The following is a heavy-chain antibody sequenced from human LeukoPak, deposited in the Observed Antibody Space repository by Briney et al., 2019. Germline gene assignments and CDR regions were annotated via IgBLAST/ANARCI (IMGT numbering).Heavy chain of an antibody. Sequence: PSETLSLTCAVYGGSFSGYYWSWIRQPPGKGLEWIGEINHSGSTNYNPSLKSRVTISVDTSKNQFSLKLSSVTAADTAVYYCARGGQWLVPGGFDYWGQGTLVTVSS. V-gene: IGHV4-34*01. D-gene: IGHD6-19*01. CDR3: ARGGQWLVPGGFDY. CDR1: GGSFSGYY. CDR2: INHSGST. J-gene: IGHJ4*02.